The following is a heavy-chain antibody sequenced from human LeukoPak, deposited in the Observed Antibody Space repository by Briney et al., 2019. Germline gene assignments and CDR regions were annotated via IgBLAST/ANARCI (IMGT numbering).Heavy chain of an antibody. D-gene: IGHD2-21*01. CDR1: GITLSNYG. CDR2: ISGSGGST. Sequence: GGSLRLSCAVSGITLSNYGMSWVRQAPGKGLEWVAGISGSGGSTNYADSVKGRFTISRDSPKTTLFLQINSLRAEDTAVYFCAKRGVVIRVILVGFHREAYYFDSWGQGALVIVSS. V-gene: IGHV3-23*01. J-gene: IGHJ4*02. CDR3: AKRGVVIRVILVGFHREAYYFDS.